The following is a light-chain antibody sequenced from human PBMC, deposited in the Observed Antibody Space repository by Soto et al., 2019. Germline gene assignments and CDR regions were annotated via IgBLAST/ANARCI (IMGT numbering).Light chain of an antibody. CDR3: QQANSFPPYT. Sequence: DIQMTQSPSSVSASVGDRVTIIGRAGRGLSSWLAWYQQKPGKAPKLLIYAASSLQSGVPSRFSGSGSGTDFTLTISSLQPEDFATYYCQQANSFPPYTFGQGTKLEIK. CDR1: RGLSSW. V-gene: IGKV1-12*01. CDR2: AAS. J-gene: IGKJ2*01.